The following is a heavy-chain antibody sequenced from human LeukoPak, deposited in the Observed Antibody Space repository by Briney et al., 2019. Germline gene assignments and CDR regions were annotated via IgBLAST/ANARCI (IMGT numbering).Heavy chain of an antibody. CDR1: GGSFSGYC. J-gene: IGHJ4*02. V-gene: IGHV4-34*01. D-gene: IGHD3-22*01. Sequence: SETLSLTCAVYGGSFSGYCWSWIRQPPGKGLEWIGEINHSGSTNYNPSLKSRVTISVDTSKNQFSLKLRSVTAADTAVYYCASEYYYDASGYYSLAYWGQGNLVTVSS. CDR2: INHSGST. CDR3: ASEYYYDASGYYSLAY.